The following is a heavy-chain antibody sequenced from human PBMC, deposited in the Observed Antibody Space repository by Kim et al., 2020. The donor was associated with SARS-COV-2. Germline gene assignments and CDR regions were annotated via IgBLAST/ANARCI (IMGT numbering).Heavy chain of an antibody. CDR2: ISSSSSYT. Sequence: GGSLRLSCAASGFTFSDYYMSWIRQAPGKGLEWVSYISSSSSYTNYADSVKGRFTISRDNAKNSLYLQMNSLRAEDTAVYYCARDLGGMGYSYGYLYFDYWGQGTLVTVSS. V-gene: IGHV3-11*06. CDR1: GFTFSDYY. CDR3: ARDLGGMGYSYGYLYFDY. D-gene: IGHD5-18*01. J-gene: IGHJ4*02.